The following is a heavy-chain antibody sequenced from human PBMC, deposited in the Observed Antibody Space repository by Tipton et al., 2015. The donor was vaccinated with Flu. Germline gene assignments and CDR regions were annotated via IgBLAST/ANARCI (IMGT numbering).Heavy chain of an antibody. V-gene: IGHV4-38-2*01. D-gene: IGHD1-1*01. J-gene: IGHJ4*02. Sequence: TLSLTCDVSDYSISSGNYWGWIRQPPGKGLEWIGSIYHTGTAYYNSSLKSQVTMSVDTSKNQFSLKVKSVTAADTAVYYCARGTGHANTYFDSWGRGTLVTVSS. CDR1: DYSISSGNY. CDR2: IYHTGTA. CDR3: ARGTGHANTYFDS.